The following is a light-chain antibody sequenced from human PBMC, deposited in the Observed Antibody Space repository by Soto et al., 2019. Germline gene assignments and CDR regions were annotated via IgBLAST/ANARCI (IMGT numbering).Light chain of an antibody. CDR3: QSYASSLSGCV. V-gene: IGLV1-40*01. Sequence: QSVLTQPPSVSGAPGQRVTISCTGSSSNIGAGYDVHWYQQLPGTAPKLIIYGNSNRPSGVPDRFSGSKSGTSASLAITGLQAEDEADYYCQSYASSLSGCVFGGGTKVTVL. CDR2: GNS. CDR1: SSNIGAGYD. J-gene: IGLJ3*02.